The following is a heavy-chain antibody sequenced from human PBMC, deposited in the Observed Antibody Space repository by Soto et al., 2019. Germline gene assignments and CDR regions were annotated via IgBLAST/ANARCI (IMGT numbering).Heavy chain of an antibody. D-gene: IGHD2-8*01. CDR2: VYYRGRS. V-gene: IGHV4-39*01. Sequence: SETLSLTCTVSGGSVSNSNYYWGWIRQSPGKGLEWIGSVYYRGRSYSKSSVKSRVTISVDTSKDQFSLNLNSVTASDTAVYYCVSQRTSVLTQAYFDYWGPGALVTVSS. CDR3: VSQRTSVLTQAYFDY. CDR1: GGSVSNSNYY. J-gene: IGHJ4*02.